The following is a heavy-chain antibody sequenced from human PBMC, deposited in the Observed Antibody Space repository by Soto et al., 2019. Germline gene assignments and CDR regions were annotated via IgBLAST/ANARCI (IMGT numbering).Heavy chain of an antibody. J-gene: IGHJ4*02. D-gene: IGHD1-26*01. CDR2: ISAYNGNT. V-gene: IGHV1-18*04. Sequence: EASVKVSCKASGYTFTNHRINWVRQAPEQGLEWVGWISAYNGNTNYAQKVQGRVTMTTDTSTNTAYMEVRSLRSDDTAVYYCARDQVGANGAYWGQGTLVTVSS. CDR3: ARDQVGANGAY. CDR1: GYTFTNHR.